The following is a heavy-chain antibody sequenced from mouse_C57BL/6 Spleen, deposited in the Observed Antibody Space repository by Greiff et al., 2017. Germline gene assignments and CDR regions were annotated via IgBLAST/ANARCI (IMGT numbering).Heavy chain of an antibody. CDR3: ARGNYGLRRDAMDY. V-gene: IGHV1-81*01. D-gene: IGHD1-1*02. J-gene: IGHJ4*01. CDR1: GYTFTSYG. Sequence: QVQLQQSGAELARPGASVKLSCKASGYTFTSYGISWVKQRTGQGLEWIGEIYPRSGNTYYNEKFKGKATLTADKSSSTAYMELRSLTSEDSAVYFCARGNYGLRRDAMDYWGQGTSVTVSS. CDR2: IYPRSGNT.